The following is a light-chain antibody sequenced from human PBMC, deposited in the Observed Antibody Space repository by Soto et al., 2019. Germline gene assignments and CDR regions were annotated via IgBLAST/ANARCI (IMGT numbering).Light chain of an antibody. V-gene: IGKV3-15*01. CDR3: QQYHKWPPLT. Sequence: EILMTQSPASLSVSPGENATLSCRASQSVSTNLVWYQQKLGQSPRLLIYDASTRPTGIPARFGGMGSGTQFTLTIPSLQSEDSAVYYCQQYHKWPPLTFGGGTKVEI. J-gene: IGKJ4*01. CDR2: DAS. CDR1: QSVSTN.